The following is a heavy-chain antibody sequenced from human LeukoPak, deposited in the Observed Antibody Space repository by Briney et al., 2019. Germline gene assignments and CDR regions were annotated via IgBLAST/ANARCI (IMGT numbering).Heavy chain of an antibody. V-gene: IGHV1-46*01. CDR3: ASRGLGYCSGVNCYHMDV. D-gene: IGHD2-15*01. J-gene: IGHJ6*03. CDR1: GYTFTISY. Sequence: ASVKVSCKASGYTFTISYMHWVRQAPGQGLEWMGIINPSGGTTSYAQKFQGRVTMTRDMSTSTVYMELSSLRSEDTAVYYCASRGLGYCSGVNCYHMDVWGKGTTVTVSS. CDR2: INPSGGTT.